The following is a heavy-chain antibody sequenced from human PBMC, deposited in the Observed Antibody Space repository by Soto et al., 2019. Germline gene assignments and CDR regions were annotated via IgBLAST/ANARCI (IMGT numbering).Heavy chain of an antibody. CDR1: GGTFSSYA. Sequence: SVKVSCKASGGTFSSYAISWVRQAPGQGLEWMGGIIPIFGTANYAQKFQGRVTITADESTSTAYMELSSLRSEDTAVYYCARDRSEGYCSSTSCYKGGDYYYGMDVWG. J-gene: IGHJ6*02. V-gene: IGHV1-69*13. CDR2: IIPIFGTA. CDR3: ARDRSEGYCSSTSCYKGGDYYYGMDV. D-gene: IGHD2-2*02.